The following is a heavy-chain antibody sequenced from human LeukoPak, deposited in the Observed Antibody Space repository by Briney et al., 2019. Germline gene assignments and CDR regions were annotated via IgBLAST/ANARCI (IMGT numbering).Heavy chain of an antibody. CDR1: GFTVSSNF. Sequence: TGGSLRLSCAASGFTVSSNFMSWVRQAPGKGLEWVSVIYSGGSTYYADSVKGRFTISRDNSKNTLYLQMNSLRVEDTAVYYCARGGARQQLLENYFDFWGQGTLVTVSS. J-gene: IGHJ4*02. D-gene: IGHD6-13*01. CDR2: IYSGGST. CDR3: ARGGARQQLLENYFDF. V-gene: IGHV3-66*01.